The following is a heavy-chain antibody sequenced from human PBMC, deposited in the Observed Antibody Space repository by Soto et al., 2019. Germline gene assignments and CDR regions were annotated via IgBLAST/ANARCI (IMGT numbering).Heavy chain of an antibody. D-gene: IGHD6-25*01. CDR2: IKSKTDGGTA. J-gene: IGHJ4*02. V-gene: IGHV3-15*07. CDR1: GFSFTNAW. CDR3: TTGMSGPKNF. Sequence: GGSLRLSYAASGFSFTNAWMNWVRQAPGKGLEWVGRIKSKTDGGTADYAAPVKGRFTISRDESKNTLYLQMNSLKTEDTAVYYCTTGMSGPKNFWGQGTLVTVSS.